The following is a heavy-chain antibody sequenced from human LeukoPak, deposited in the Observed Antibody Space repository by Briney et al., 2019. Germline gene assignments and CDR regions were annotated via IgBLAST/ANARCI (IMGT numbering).Heavy chain of an antibody. CDR1: RFTFSSYW. V-gene: IGHV3-7*03. CDR2: IEKDGSKK. Sequence: GGSPRLSCAASRFTFSSYWMSWVRQAPGRGLEWVANIEKDGSKKNYVDSVKGRFTISRDNAKNSLYLQMNSLRAEDTAVYYCARGEADEYYFGYWGQGTLVTVSS. J-gene: IGHJ4*02. D-gene: IGHD6-25*01. CDR3: ARGEADEYYFGY.